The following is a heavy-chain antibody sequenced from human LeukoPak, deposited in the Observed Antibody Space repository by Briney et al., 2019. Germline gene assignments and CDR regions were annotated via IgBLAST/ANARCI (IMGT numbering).Heavy chain of an antibody. CDR1: GFTVSSNY. D-gene: IGHD6-6*01. J-gene: IGHJ4*02. CDR2: IYSGGST. Sequence: PGGSLGLSCAASGFTVSSNYMSWVRQAPGKGLEWVSVIYSGGSTYYADSVKGRFTISRDNSKNTLYLQMNGLRAEDTAVYYCARGAYSSSSNWGQGTLVTVSS. CDR3: ARGAYSSSSN. V-gene: IGHV3-53*01.